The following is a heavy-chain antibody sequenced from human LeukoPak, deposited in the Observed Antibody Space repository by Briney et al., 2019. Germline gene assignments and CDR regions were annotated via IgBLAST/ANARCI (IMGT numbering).Heavy chain of an antibody. CDR3: ARTSALYYYDSSGYSDAFDI. J-gene: IGHJ3*02. Sequence: ASVKVSCKASGYTFTSYGISWVRQAPGQGLEWMGWISAYNGNTNYAQKLQGRVTMTTDTSTSTAYMELSRLRSDDTAVYYCARTSALYYYDSSGYSDAFDIWGQGTMVTVSS. CDR2: ISAYNGNT. CDR1: GYTFTSYG. D-gene: IGHD3-22*01. V-gene: IGHV1-18*01.